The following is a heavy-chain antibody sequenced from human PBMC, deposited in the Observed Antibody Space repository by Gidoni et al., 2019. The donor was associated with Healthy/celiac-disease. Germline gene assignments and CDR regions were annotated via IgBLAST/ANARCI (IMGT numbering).Heavy chain of an antibody. CDR3: ARWGDIVVVPAALDY. J-gene: IGHJ4*02. CDR1: GFAFSRYA. Sequence: EVQLLESGGGLVQPGGYLRLSWPDSGFAFSRYAISWVRQGPGEGLGWVSAISGSGGSTYYADSVNGRFTISRDNSKNTLYLQMNSLRAEDTAVYYSARWGDIVVVPAALDYWGQGTLVTVSS. V-gene: IGHV3-23*01. D-gene: IGHD2-2*01. CDR2: ISGSGGST.